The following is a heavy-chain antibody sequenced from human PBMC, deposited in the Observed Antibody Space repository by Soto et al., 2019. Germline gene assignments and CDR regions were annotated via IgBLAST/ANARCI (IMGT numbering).Heavy chain of an antibody. CDR2: ISSSSSYI. V-gene: IGHV3-21*01. CDR1: GFTFSSYS. J-gene: IGHJ6*02. D-gene: IGHD3-10*01. CDR3: ARDEVTMLPYYYGMDV. Sequence: EVQLVESGGGLVKPGGSLRLSCEASGFTFSSYSMNWVRQAPGKGLEWVSSISSSSSYIYYEDSVKDRLTISRDNAKNSLYLQMNSLRAEDTAVYYCARDEVTMLPYYYGMDVWGQGTTVTVSS.